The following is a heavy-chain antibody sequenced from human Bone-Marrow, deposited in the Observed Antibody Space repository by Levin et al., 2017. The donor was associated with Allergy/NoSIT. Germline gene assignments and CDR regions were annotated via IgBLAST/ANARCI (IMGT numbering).Heavy chain of an antibody. D-gene: IGHD4-17*01. V-gene: IGHV4-61*09. CDR3: ARAYGDFNKEGLFYYYYMDV. Sequence: RSQTLSLTCSVSGGSISSGYNYWSWIRQPAGKGLECLGHVYTSGSTNYNPSLEGRVTISRDTSKNQFSLNLTSVTAADTAVYFCARAYGDFNKEGLFYYYYMDVWGKGTTVTVSS. CDR2: VYTSGST. J-gene: IGHJ6*03. CDR1: GGSISSGYNY.